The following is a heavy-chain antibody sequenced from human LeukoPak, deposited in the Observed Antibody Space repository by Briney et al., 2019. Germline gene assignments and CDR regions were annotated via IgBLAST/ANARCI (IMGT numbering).Heavy chain of an antibody. CDR3: VRWQYCGGNCFFSAFDI. V-gene: IGHV4-59*01. CDR2: IHHSGNT. CDR1: GGSISGSY. Sequence: SETLSPTCTVSGGSISGSYWSWIRQSPGKGLEWIGYIHHSGNTNSSPPLKSRVTISVDTPKNQFSLKLSSVTAADTAMYYCVRWQYCGGNCFFSAFDIWGQGTMVTVSS. D-gene: IGHD2-21*01. J-gene: IGHJ3*02.